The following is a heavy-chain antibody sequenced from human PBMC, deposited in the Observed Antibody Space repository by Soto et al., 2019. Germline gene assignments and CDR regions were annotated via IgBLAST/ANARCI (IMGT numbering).Heavy chain of an antibody. V-gene: IGHV4-59*01. CDR1: GGSISGYY. J-gene: IGHJ4*02. Sequence: PSETLSLTCTFSGGSISGYYWSLIRQPPGKGLEWIGYIYYSGSTNYNPSLKSRVTISVDTSKNQFSLKLTSVTAADTAVYYCARRYGGNFDYWGQGTLVTVSS. CDR3: ARRYGGNFDY. CDR2: IYYSGST. D-gene: IGHD1-26*01.